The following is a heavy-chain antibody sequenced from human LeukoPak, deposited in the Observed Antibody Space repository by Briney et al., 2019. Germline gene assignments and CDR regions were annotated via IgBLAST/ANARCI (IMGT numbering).Heavy chain of an antibody. CDR2: ISSYSSYI. J-gene: IGHJ4*02. V-gene: IGHV3-21*01. Sequence: GGSPRLSCAASGFTFSSYNMNWVRQAPGKGLEWVSSISSYSSYIYYADSVKGRFTISRDNAKNSLYLQMNSLRAEDTAVYYCARGMSSSDWLIDYWGQGTLVTVSS. CDR3: ARGMSSSDWLIDY. CDR1: GFTFSSYN. D-gene: IGHD6-19*01.